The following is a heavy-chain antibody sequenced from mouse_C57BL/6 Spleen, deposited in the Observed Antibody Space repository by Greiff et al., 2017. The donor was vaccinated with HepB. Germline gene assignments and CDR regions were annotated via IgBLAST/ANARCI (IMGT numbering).Heavy chain of an antibody. V-gene: IGHV1-42*01. CDR3: AEYYGRFAY. Sequence: VQLKESGPELVKPGASVKISCKASGYSFTGYYMNWVKQSPEKSLEWIGEINPSTGCTTYNQKFKAKATLTVDKSSSTAYMQLKSLTSEDSAVYYCAEYYGRFAYWGQGTLVTVSA. J-gene: IGHJ3*01. D-gene: IGHD1-1*01. CDR2: INPSTGCT. CDR1: GYSFTGYY.